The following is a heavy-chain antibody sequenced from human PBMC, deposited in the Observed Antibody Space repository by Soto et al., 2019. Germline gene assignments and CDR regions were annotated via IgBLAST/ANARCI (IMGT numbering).Heavy chain of an antibody. V-gene: IGHV3-53*01. CDR1: GFTFSSND. CDR2: IYSGGST. Sequence: EVHLVASGGGLIQPGGSLRLSCAASGFTFSSNDMNWVRQAPGKGLEWVSLIYSGGSTYYADSVKGRFTISRDHSKNTLYLQMSSLRAEDTAVYYCATRPLLPGAPWCQGTMVTVSS. D-gene: IGHD3-22*01. CDR3: ATRPLLPGAP. J-gene: IGHJ3*01.